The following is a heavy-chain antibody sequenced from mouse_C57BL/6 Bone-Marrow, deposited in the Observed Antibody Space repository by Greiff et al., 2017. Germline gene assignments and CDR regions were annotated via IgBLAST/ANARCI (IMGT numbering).Heavy chain of an antibody. CDR3: SGFTTGRFDY. CDR2: IHPNSGST. Sequence: QVQLQQPGAELVKPGASVKLSCKASGYTFTSYWMHWVKQRPGQGLEWIGMIHPNSGSTNYNEKFKSKATLTVDKSSSTAYMQLSSLTSEDSAVYYCSGFTTGRFDYWGQGTTLTVSS. CDR1: GYTFTSYW. J-gene: IGHJ2*01. V-gene: IGHV1-64*01. D-gene: IGHD2-12*01.